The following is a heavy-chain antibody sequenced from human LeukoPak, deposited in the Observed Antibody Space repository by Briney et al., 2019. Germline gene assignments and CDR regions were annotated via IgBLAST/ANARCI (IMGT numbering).Heavy chain of an antibody. CDR1: GFTVTSGY. D-gene: IGHD5-12*01. CDR2: LYSGGQT. J-gene: IGHJ5*02. V-gene: IGHV3-66*02. Sequence: GGSLRLSCAASGFTVTSGYMSWVRQAPGKGLEWVAVLYSGGQTYYAGSVRGRFTISRDASKNTLYLQMNSLSAEDTAEYYCARARCDTCGYGSWGQGTLVTVSS. CDR3: ARARCDTCGYGS.